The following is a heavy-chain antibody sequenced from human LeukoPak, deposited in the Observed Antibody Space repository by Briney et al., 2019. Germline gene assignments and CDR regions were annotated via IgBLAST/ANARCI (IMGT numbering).Heavy chain of an antibody. CDR1: GGTFSSYA. CDR3: ARMRDSSSWQNYYYYYMDV. D-gene: IGHD6-13*01. CDR2: IIPIFGTA. J-gene: IGHJ6*03. Sequence: ASVKVSCKASGGTFSSYAISWVRQAPGQGLEWMGGIIPIFGTANYAQKFQGRVTITTDESTSTAYMELSSLRSEDTAVYYCARMRDSSSWQNYYYYYMDVWGKGTTVTVSS. V-gene: IGHV1-69*05.